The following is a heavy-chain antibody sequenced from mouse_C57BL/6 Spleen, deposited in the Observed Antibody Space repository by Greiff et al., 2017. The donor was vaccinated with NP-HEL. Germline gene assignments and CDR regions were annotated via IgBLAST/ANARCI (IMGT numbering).Heavy chain of an antibody. V-gene: IGHV1-59*01. CDR1: GYTFTSYW. J-gene: IGHJ1*03. D-gene: IGHD2-4*01. Sequence: VQLQQPGAELVRPGTSVKLSCKASGYTFTSYWMHWVKQRPGQGLEWIGVIDPSDSYTNYNQKFKGKATLTVDTSSSTAYMQLSSLTSEDSAVYYCARRPYYDYDGGFDVWGTGTTVTVSS. CDR3: ARRPYYDYDGGFDV. CDR2: IDPSDSYT.